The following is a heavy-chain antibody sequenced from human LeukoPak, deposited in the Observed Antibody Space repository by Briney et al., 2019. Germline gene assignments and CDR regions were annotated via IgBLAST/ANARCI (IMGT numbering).Heavy chain of an antibody. D-gene: IGHD6-6*01. CDR1: GGSISSGSYY. J-gene: IGHJ1*01. CDR3: ARGGSSSLSYEPIEYFQH. Sequence: PSRTLSLTCTVSGGSISSGSYYWSWIRQPAGKGLEWIGRIYTSGSTNYNPSLKSRVTISVDTSKTQFSLKLSSVTAADTAVYYCARGGSSSLSYEPIEYFQHWGQGTLVTVSS. CDR2: IYTSGST. V-gene: IGHV4-61*02.